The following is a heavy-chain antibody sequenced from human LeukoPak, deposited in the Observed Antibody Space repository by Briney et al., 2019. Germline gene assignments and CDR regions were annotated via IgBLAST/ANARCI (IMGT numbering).Heavy chain of an antibody. CDR3: AKDRLFYSSSWYYFDY. Sequence: GGSLRLSCAASGFIFSSYGMHWVRQAPGKGREWVAVIWYDESNKYYADSVKGRFTISRDNSKNTLYLQMNSLRAEDTAVYYCAKDRLFYSSSWYYFDYWGQGTLVTVSS. D-gene: IGHD6-13*01. J-gene: IGHJ4*02. CDR2: IWYDESNK. CDR1: GFIFSSYG. V-gene: IGHV3-33*06.